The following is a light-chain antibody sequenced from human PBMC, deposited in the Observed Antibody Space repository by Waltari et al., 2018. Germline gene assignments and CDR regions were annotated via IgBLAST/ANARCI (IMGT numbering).Light chain of an antibody. V-gene: IGKV4-1*01. Sequence: DIVMTQSPDSLAVSLGERATINCKSSQSVISSFNNKNYLTWFQQKAGEPPKLLIYWASTRDSGVPDRFSGSGSGTDFTLTISGLQAEDVAVYYCQQYSATPPTFGRGTKVEIK. J-gene: IGKJ4*02. CDR1: QSVISSFNNKNY. CDR2: WAS. CDR3: QQYSATPPT.